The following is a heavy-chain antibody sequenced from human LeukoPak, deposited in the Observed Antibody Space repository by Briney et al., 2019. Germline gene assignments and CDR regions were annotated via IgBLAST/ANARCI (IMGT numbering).Heavy chain of an antibody. CDR1: GFTFSRYG. Sequence: PGGSLRLSRAASGFTFSRYGMHWVRQAPGKGLERVAVISYDESNKYYADSVKGLFTISRDNTKNTLYLKMNSLRAEDTAVYYCAKDQDGDYTFDYWGQGTLVTVSS. D-gene: IGHD4-17*01. CDR2: ISYDESNK. CDR3: AKDQDGDYTFDY. V-gene: IGHV3-30*18. J-gene: IGHJ4*02.